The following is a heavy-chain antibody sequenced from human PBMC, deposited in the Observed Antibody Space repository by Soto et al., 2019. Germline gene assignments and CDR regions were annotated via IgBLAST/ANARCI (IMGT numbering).Heavy chain of an antibody. CDR2: MNPNSGNT. CDR3: ARGLLGRKNWFDP. Sequence: ASVKVSCKASGYTFTSYDINWVRQATGQGLEWMGWMNPNSGNTGYAQKFQGRVTMTRNTSISTAYMELSSLGSVDTAVYYCARGLLGRKNWFDPWGQGTLVTVSS. D-gene: IGHD2-15*01. V-gene: IGHV1-8*01. J-gene: IGHJ5*02. CDR1: GYTFTSYD.